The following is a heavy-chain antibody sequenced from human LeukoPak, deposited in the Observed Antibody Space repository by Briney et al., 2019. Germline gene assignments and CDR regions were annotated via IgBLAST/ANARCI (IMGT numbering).Heavy chain of an antibody. J-gene: IGHJ4*02. D-gene: IGHD2/OR15-2a*01. CDR1: GGSISNYY. Sequence: PSETLSLTCSVSGGSISNYYWNWIRQPAGKGLEWIGRIYASGSTNYNPSLKSRVTISTDKSKNPFSLNLKSVTAADTGFYSCARDFYGDDGHHPFDYWGQGIQVTVSS. CDR2: IYASGST. V-gene: IGHV4-4*07. CDR3: ARDFYGDDGHHPFDY.